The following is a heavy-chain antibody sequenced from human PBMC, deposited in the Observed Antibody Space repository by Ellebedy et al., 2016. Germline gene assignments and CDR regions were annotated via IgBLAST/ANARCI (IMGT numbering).Heavy chain of an antibody. D-gene: IGHD3-3*01. Sequence: GGSLRLSCAASGFTFSSYGMHWVRQAPGKGLEWVAVIWYDGSNKYYADSVKGRLTISRDNSKNTLYLQMNSLRAEDTAVYYCARVPLYYDFWSGLGSYYYYGMDVWGQGTTVTVSS. CDR2: IWYDGSNK. J-gene: IGHJ6*02. CDR3: ARVPLYYDFWSGLGSYYYYGMDV. V-gene: IGHV3-33*01. CDR1: GFTFSSYG.